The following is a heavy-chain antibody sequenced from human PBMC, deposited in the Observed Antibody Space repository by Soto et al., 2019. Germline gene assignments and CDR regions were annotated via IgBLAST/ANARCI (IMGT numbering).Heavy chain of an antibody. CDR1: GGTFSSYA. J-gene: IGHJ6*02. V-gene: IGHV1-69*13. D-gene: IGHD5-12*01. CDR2: IIPIFGTA. Sequence: SVKVSCKASGGTFSSYAISWVQQAPGQGLEWMGGIIPIFGTANYAQKFQGRVTITADESTSTAYMELSSLRSEDTAVYYCARGVIGWLQLGLYYCMDAWCQWTTVTLS. CDR3: ARGVIGWLQLGLYYCMDA.